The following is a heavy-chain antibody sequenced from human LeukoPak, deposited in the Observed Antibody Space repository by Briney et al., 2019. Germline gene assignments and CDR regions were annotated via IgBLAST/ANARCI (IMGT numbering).Heavy chain of an antibody. CDR2: ISSTTRTI. CDR3: ARVFRVRGALIDY. CDR1: GFTFSTHN. Sequence: GGSLRLSCAASGFTFSTHNMNWVRQAPGKGLEWVSYISSTTRTIYYADSVKGRFTISRDNSKNTLYLQMNSLRAEDTAVYYCARVFRVRGALIDYWGQGTLVTVSS. V-gene: IGHV3-48*01. J-gene: IGHJ4*02. D-gene: IGHD3-10*01.